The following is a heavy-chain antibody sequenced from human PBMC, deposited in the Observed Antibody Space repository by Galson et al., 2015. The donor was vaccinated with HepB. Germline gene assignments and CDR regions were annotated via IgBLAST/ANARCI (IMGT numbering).Heavy chain of an antibody. D-gene: IGHD6-19*01. J-gene: IGHJ6*02. V-gene: IGHV3-33*06. Sequence: SLRLSCAASRFTFSSYGMHWVRQAPGKGLEWVAVIWYDGSNKYYADSMKGRFTISRDNSKNTLYLQMNSLRAEDTAVYYCAKELSVAGYGMDVWGQGTTVTVSS. CDR3: AKELSVAGYGMDV. CDR2: IWYDGSNK. CDR1: RFTFSSYG.